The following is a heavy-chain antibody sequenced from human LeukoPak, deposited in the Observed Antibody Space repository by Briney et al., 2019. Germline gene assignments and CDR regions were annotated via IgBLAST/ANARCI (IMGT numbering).Heavy chain of an antibody. CDR1: GYTFTSYD. Sequence: ASVKVSCKASGYTFTSYDINWVRQATGQGLEWLGWMNPNSGNTGYARKFQGRVTMTRNTSISTAYMELSSLRSEDTAVYFCARRPYKYYDILTGSYRSEFDYWGQGTLVTVSS. CDR3: ARRPYKYYDILTGSYRSEFDY. CDR2: MNPNSGNT. D-gene: IGHD3-9*01. V-gene: IGHV1-8*01. J-gene: IGHJ4*02.